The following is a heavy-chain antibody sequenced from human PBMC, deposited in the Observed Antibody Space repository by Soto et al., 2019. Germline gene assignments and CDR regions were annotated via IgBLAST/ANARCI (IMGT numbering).Heavy chain of an antibody. J-gene: IGHJ4*02. V-gene: IGHV1-46*01. Sequence: ASVKVSCKASGYTFTSYYMHWVRQAPGQGLEWMGIINPSGGSTSYAQKFQGRVTMTRDTSTSTVYMELSSLRSEDTAVYYCARRFAGYSGYLGYYYFDYSGQGTLVTVSS. D-gene: IGHD5-12*01. CDR3: ARRFAGYSGYLGYYYFDY. CDR1: GYTFTSYY. CDR2: INPSGGST.